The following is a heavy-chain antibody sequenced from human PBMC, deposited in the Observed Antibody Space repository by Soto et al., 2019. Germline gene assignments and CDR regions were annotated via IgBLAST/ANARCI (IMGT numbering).Heavy chain of an antibody. D-gene: IGHD3-22*01. CDR2: IYNSRST. V-gene: IGHV4-30-2*01. CDR3: ASSYDSSGYYYFDY. CDR1: GGSISSGGYS. Sequence: SKTLSLTCAVSGGSISSGGYSWSWIRQPPGKGLEWIGYIYNSRSTYYNPSLKSRVTISVDRSKNQFSLKLSSVTAADTAVYYCASSYDSSGYYYFDYWGQGTLVTVSS. J-gene: IGHJ4*02.